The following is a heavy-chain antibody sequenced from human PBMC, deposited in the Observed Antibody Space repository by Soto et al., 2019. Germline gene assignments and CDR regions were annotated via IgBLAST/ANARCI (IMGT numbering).Heavy chain of an antibody. CDR1: GYTFTSYD. Sequence: SVKVSCKASGYTFTSYDIIWVRQAPGQGLEWMGGIIPIFGTANYAQKFQGRVTITADESTSTAYMELSSLRSEDTAVYYCARDPVGYYGSGTFPLYYYYGMDVWGQGTTVTVSS. V-gene: IGHV1-69*13. D-gene: IGHD3-10*01. CDR2: IIPIFGTA. CDR3: ARDPVGYYGSGTFPLYYYYGMDV. J-gene: IGHJ6*02.